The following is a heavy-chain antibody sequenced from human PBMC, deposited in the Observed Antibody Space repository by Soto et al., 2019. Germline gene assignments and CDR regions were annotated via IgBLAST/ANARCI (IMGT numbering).Heavy chain of an antibody. Sequence: GGSLRLSCAASGFTFSSYGMHWVRQAPGKGLEWVAVIWYDGSNKYYADSVKGRFTISRDNSKNTLYLQMNSLRAEDTAVYYCARGGGGATPMNYYYYGMDVWGQGTTVTVSS. J-gene: IGHJ6*02. CDR1: GFTFSSYG. V-gene: IGHV3-33*01. CDR2: IWYDGSNK. D-gene: IGHD1-26*01. CDR3: ARGGGGATPMNYYYYGMDV.